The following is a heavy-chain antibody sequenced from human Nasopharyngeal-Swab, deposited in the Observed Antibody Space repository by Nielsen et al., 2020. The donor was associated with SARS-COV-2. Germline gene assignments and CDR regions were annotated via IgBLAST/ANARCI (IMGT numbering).Heavy chain of an antibody. CDR2: ISSSSSYI. CDR1: GFTFSSYS. CDR3: AKDRDSGDDSDDYYHYYGMDV. V-gene: IGHV3-21*04. D-gene: IGHD5-12*01. J-gene: IGHJ6*02. Sequence: GESLKISCAASGFTFSSYSMSWVRQAPGKGLEWVSSISSSSSYIYYADSVKGRFTISRDNAKNSLYLQMNSLRAEDTAIYYCAKDRDSGDDSDDYYHYYGMDVWGQGTTVTVSS.